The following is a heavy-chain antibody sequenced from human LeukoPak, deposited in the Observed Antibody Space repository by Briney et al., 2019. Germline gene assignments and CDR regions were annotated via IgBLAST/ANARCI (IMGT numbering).Heavy chain of an antibody. V-gene: IGHV5-51*01. CDR3: ARRATGYYGMDV. CDR1: GSSFATYW. CDR2: IHPGDSET. Sequence: GGSLKISCKGSGSSFATYWIGWVRQMPGKGLEWMGIIHPGDSETRYSPSSQGQVTISADKSINTAYLQWSSLKASDTALYYCARRATGYYGMDVWGQGTTVTVSS. J-gene: IGHJ6*02.